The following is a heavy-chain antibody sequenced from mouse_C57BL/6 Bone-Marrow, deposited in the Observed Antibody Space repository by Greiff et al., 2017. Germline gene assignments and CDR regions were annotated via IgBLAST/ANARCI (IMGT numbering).Heavy chain of an antibody. CDR3: ARFGHYDGSSYYDAMDY. V-gene: IGHV1-80*01. CDR2: IYPGDGDT. J-gene: IGHJ4*01. Sequence: QVQLQQSGAELVKPGASVKISCKASGYAFSSYWMNWVKQRPGKGLEWIGQIYPGDGDTNYNGKFKGKATLTADKSSSTAYMPLSSLTSEDSAVYFWARFGHYDGSSYYDAMDYWGQGTSVTVSS. CDR1: GYAFSSYW. D-gene: IGHD1-1*01.